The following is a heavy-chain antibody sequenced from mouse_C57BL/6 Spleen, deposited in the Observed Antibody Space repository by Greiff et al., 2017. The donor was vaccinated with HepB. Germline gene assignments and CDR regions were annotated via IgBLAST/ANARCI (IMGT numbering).Heavy chain of an antibody. Sequence: QVQLQQPGAELVKPGASVKLSCKASGYTFTSYWMQWVKQRPGQGLEWIGEIDPSDSYTNYNQKFKGKAKLTGDTSSSTAYMQLSSLTSEYSAVYYCSRILMHYYGSSYYFDYWGQGTTLTVSS. J-gene: IGHJ2*01. CDR1: GYTFTSYW. V-gene: IGHV1-50*01. CDR3: SRILMHYYGSSYYFDY. D-gene: IGHD1-1*01. CDR2: IDPSDSYT.